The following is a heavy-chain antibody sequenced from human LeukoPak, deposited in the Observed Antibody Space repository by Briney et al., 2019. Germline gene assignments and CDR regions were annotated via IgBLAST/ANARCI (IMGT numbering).Heavy chain of an antibody. J-gene: IGHJ3*02. CDR3: AKARPREFDAFDI. Sequence: GGSLRLSCAASGFTVSSNYMSWVRQAPGKGLEWVSAISGSGGSTHYADSVKGRFTISRDNSKNTLYLQMNSLRAEDTAVYYCAKARPREFDAFDIWGQGTMVTVSS. V-gene: IGHV3-23*01. CDR2: ISGSGGST. CDR1: GFTVSSNY.